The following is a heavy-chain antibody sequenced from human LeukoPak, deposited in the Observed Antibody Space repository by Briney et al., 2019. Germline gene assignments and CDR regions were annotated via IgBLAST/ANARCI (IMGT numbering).Heavy chain of an antibody. Sequence: GRSLRLSCAASGFTFSSYGMHWVRQAPGKGLEWVAVISYDGSNKYYADSVKGRFTISRDNSKNTLYLQMNSLRAEDTAVYYCAKDLGEWELLTLGDYWGQGTLVTVSS. CDR1: GFTFSSYG. CDR2: ISYDGSNK. J-gene: IGHJ4*02. V-gene: IGHV3-30*18. CDR3: AKDLGEWELLTLGDY. D-gene: IGHD1-26*01.